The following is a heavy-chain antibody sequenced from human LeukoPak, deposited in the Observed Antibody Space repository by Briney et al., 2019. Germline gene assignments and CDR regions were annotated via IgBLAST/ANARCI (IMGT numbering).Heavy chain of an antibody. V-gene: IGHV4-59*01. CDR1: GGSISSYY. CDR3: AREGRGRGPDY. Sequence: SETLSLTCTVSGGSISSYYWSWIRQPPGKGLEWIGYIYYSGSTNYNPSLKSRVTISVDTSKNQFSVKLSSVTAADTAVYYCAREGRGRGPDYWGQGTLVTVSS. J-gene: IGHJ4*02. D-gene: IGHD3-16*01. CDR2: IYYSGST.